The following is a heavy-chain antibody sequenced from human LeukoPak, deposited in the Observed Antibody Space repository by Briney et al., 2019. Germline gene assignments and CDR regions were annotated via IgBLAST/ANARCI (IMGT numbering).Heavy chain of an antibody. Sequence: GGSLRLSCAASGFTFSSYAMSWVRQAPGKGLEWVSAISGSGGSTYYADSVKGRFTISRDNSKNTLYLQMNSLRAEDTAVYTCARAYCTTTACHAFDIWGQGTVVAVSS. CDR3: ARAYCTTTACHAFDI. CDR1: GFTFSSYA. D-gene: IGHD2-8*01. CDR2: ISGSGGST. J-gene: IGHJ3*02. V-gene: IGHV3-23*01.